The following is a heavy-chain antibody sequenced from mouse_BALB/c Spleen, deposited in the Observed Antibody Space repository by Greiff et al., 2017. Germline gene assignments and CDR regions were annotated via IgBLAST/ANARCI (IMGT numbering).Heavy chain of an antibody. CDR1: GYTFTSYW. V-gene: IGHV1S22*01. J-gene: IGHJ4*01. CDR3: TRGGYYAMDY. Sequence: LQQPGSELVGPGASVKLSCKASGYTFTSYWMHWVKQRHGQGLEWIGNIYPGSGSTNYDEKFKSKGTLTVDTSSSTAYMHLSSLTSEDSAVYYCTRGGYYAMDYWGQGTSVTVSS. CDR2: IYPGSGST.